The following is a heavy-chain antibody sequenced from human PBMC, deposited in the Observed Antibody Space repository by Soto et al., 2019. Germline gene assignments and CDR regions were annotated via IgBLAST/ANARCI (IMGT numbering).Heavy chain of an antibody. Sequence: QVQLVQSGAEVKKPGASVKVSCKASGYTFTSYGISWVRQAPGQGLEWMGWISAYNGNTTYAQKLQGRVTMTPDTSTSTAYMELRSLRSDDTAVYYCAREGTKRVHLRDLGLNMDVWGKGTTVTVSS. V-gene: IGHV1-18*01. CDR1: GYTFTSYG. J-gene: IGHJ6*03. CDR3: AREGTKRVHLRDLGLNMDV. CDR2: ISAYNGNT. D-gene: IGHD1-1*01.